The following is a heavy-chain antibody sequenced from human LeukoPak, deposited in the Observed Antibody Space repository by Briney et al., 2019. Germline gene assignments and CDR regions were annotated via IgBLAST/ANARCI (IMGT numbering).Heavy chain of an antibody. J-gene: IGHJ5*02. CDR2: ISTTGGST. CDR3: AHRYYASSPFDP. Sequence: GGSLRLSCAASGFSFTSYAMTWVRQAPGKGLEWVSEISTTGGSTYYADSMKGRFTISRDSSKNTLYLQMHSLRAEDTAVYYCAHRYYASSPFDPWGQGTLVTVSS. D-gene: IGHD3-10*01. CDR1: GFSFTSYA. V-gene: IGHV3-23*01.